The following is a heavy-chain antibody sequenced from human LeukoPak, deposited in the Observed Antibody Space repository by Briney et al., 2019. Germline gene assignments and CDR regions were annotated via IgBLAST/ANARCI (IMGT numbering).Heavy chain of an antibody. V-gene: IGHV3-21*06. J-gene: IGHJ3*02. Sequence: AGGSLRLSCAASGFTFSSYSMNWVRQAPGKGLEWVSSISSSSSYIYYADSVKGRFTISRDNAKNSLYLQMNSLRAEDTAVYYCARESNWGGDAFDIWGLGTMVTVSS. CDR3: ARESNWGGDAFDI. CDR1: GFTFSSYS. D-gene: IGHD7-27*01. CDR2: ISSSSSYI.